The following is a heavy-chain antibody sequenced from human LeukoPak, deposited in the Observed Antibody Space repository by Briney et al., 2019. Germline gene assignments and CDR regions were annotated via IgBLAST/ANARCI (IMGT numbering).Heavy chain of an antibody. V-gene: IGHV5-51*01. J-gene: IGHJ4*02. CDR1: GYSFTSLW. Sequence: GESLKISCKASGYSFTSLWIGWVRQMPGKGLEWMGIIYPADSDTRYSPSFQAQVTISADKSISTAYLQWSSLEASDTAMYYCARLHRSGYYYFGYWGQGTLVTVSS. CDR3: ARLHRSGYYYFGY. CDR2: IYPADSDT. D-gene: IGHD3-22*01.